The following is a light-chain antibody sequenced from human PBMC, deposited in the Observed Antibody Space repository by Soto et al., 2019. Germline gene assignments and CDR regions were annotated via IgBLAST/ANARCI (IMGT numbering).Light chain of an antibody. CDR1: QSISNW. J-gene: IGKJ1*01. V-gene: IGKV1-5*03. CDR3: QHYNSYSEA. Sequence: DIQMTQSPSTLSASVGDRVTITCRASQSISNWLAWYQQKPGKAPKLLIYKASTLKSGVPSRFSGSGSGTEFTLTISSLQPDDFAPYYCQHYNSYSEAFGQGAKVDI. CDR2: KAS.